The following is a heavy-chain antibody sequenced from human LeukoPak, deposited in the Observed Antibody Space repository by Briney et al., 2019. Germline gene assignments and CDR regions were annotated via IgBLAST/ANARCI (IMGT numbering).Heavy chain of an antibody. J-gene: IGHJ4*02. CDR2: LSSGRSP. CDR1: GFSISTYA. D-gene: IGHD2-15*01. CDR3: ARQLGYCSAGTCYFDS. V-gene: IGHV3-23*05. Sequence: GGSPRLSCAASGFSISTYAMAWVRQAPGKGLEWVSSLSSGRSPSYADSLKGRLTMSSDYAKNSLYLRVDNLRAEDTAIYYCARQLGYCSAGTCYFDSWGQGTQVAVSS.